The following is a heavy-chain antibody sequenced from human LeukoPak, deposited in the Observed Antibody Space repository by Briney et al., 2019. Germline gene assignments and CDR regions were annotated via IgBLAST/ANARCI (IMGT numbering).Heavy chain of an antibody. CDR3: ARRKRVTTPGYFDY. J-gene: IGHJ4*02. Sequence: SETLSLTCTVSGGSISSGGYYWSWIRQHPGKGLEWIGYIYYSGSTYYNPSLKSRVTISVDTSKNQFSLKLSSVTAADTAVYYCARRKRVTTPGYFDYWGQGTLVTVSS. CDR1: GGSISSGGYY. CDR2: IYYSGST. V-gene: IGHV4-31*03. D-gene: IGHD4-17*01.